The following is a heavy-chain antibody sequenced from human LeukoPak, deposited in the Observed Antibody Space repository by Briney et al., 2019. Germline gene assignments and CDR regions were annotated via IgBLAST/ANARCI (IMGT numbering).Heavy chain of an antibody. D-gene: IGHD3-16*01. CDR3: ARHPLNIMIQVANALDI. CDR1: GGSIGRSSYY. J-gene: IGHJ3*02. Sequence: SETLSLTCTVSGGSIGRSSYYWGWIRQSPGKGLEWIGSFYHSGSTHYNPSLKSRATISIDTSKNQFSLKLSSVTAADTATYYCARHPLNIMIQVANALDIWGQGTLVTVSS. V-gene: IGHV4-39*01. CDR2: FYHSGST.